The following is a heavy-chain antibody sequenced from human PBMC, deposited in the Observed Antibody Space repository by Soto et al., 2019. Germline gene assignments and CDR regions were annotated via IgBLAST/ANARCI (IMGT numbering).Heavy chain of an antibody. CDR3: AKGVEHSTADAFET. Sequence: EVQVLESGGDLVQPGGSLRLTCAVSGFTFTTSSINWVRQAPGKGLEWVSSISGNGYTTYYAESVTGRFTISTDNSKSTVFLQMNSLRVEDTALYYCAKGVEHSTADAFETWGQGTMVTVSS. CDR2: ISGNGYTT. CDR1: GFTFTTSS. V-gene: IGHV3-23*01. J-gene: IGHJ3*02. D-gene: IGHD5-18*01.